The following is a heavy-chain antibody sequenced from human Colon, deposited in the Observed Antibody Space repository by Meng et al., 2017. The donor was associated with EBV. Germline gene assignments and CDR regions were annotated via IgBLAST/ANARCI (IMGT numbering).Heavy chain of an antibody. CDR2: IYYSGST. J-gene: IGHJ4*02. CDR3: ARVSSGWDYFDY. D-gene: IGHD6-19*01. Sequence: QGQLQEPGPGLVKPSQPLSLTCTVSGGSVSSGGYYWTWIRQHPGKGLEWFGHIYYSGSTFYNPSLKRRVIISIDTSKNQFSLNLRSVTAADTAVYYCARVSSGWDYFDYWGQGTLVTVSS. CDR1: GGSVSSGGYY. V-gene: IGHV4-31*03.